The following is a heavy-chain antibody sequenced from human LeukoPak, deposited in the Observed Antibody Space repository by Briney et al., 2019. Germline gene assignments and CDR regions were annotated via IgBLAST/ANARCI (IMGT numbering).Heavy chain of an antibody. CDR2: IYYSGST. D-gene: IGHD4-17*01. CDR1: GGSISSYF. J-gene: IGHJ4*02. CDR3: ARGYGDYDY. V-gene: IGHV4-59*01. Sequence: KPSETLSLTCTVSGGSISSYFWSWIRQPPGKGLEWIGYIYYSGSTNYNPSLKSLVTISVDTSKNQFSLKLSSVTAADTAVYYCARGYGDYDYWGQGTLVTVSS.